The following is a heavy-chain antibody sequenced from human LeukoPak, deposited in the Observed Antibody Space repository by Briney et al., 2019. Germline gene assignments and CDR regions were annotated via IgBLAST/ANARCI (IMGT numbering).Heavy chain of an antibody. Sequence: SETLSLTCTVSGGSISSYYWSWIRQPPGKGLEWIGYIYYSGSTNYNPSLKSRVTISVDTSKNQFSLKLSSVTAADTAVYYCARRALRGYCSSTSCLSDAFDIWGQGTMVTVSS. CDR1: GGSISSYY. V-gene: IGHV4-59*08. J-gene: IGHJ3*02. D-gene: IGHD2-2*01. CDR2: IYYSGST. CDR3: ARRALRGYCSSTSCLSDAFDI.